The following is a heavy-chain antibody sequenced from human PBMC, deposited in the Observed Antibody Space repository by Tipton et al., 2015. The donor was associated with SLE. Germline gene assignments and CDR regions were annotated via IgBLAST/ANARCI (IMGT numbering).Heavy chain of an antibody. CDR2: ISRDGSNT. CDR1: GFTFSSHW. CDR3: ARDGLRGIGKSFDY. D-gene: IGHD3/OR15-3a*01. Sequence: SLRLSCAASGFTFSSHWMYWVRQAPGKGLVWVSRISRDGSNTYYADSVEGRFTISRDNAKNTLYLQMHSLRVDDTAVYYCARDGLRGIGKSFDYWGQGTVVTVSS. V-gene: IGHV3-74*01. J-gene: IGHJ4*02.